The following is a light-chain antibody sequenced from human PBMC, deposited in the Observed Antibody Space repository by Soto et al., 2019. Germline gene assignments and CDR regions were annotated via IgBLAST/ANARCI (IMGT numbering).Light chain of an antibody. V-gene: IGLV1-40*01. CDR3: QSYDRSLSGSL. Sequence: QSVLTQPPSVSGVPGQRVTISCTGSSSNIGAGYDVHWYRQLPGTAPKLLIYTNTNRPSGVPDRFSGSKSGTSASLAITGLQAEDEADYYCQSYDRSLSGSLFGGGTKVTVL. CDR2: TNT. CDR1: SSNIGAGYD. J-gene: IGLJ2*01.